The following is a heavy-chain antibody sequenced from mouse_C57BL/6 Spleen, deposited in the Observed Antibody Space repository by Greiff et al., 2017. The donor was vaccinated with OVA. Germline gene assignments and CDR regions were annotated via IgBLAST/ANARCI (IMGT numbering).Heavy chain of an antibody. CDR2: IYPGDGDT. V-gene: IGHV1-80*01. CDR1: GYAFSSYW. J-gene: IGHJ2*01. D-gene: IGHD2-4*01. Sequence: VKLTESGAELVKPGASVKISCKASGYAFSSYWMNWVKQRPGKGLEWIGQIYPGDGDTNYNGKFKGKATLTADKSSSTAYMQLSSLTSEDSAVYFCARSFDYDEGIDYWGQGTTLTVSS. CDR3: ARSFDYDEGIDY.